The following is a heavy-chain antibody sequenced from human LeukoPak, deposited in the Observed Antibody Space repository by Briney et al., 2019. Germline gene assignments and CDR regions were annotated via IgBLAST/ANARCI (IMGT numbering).Heavy chain of an antibody. Sequence: PSETLSLTCAVYGGSFSGYYWSWIRQPPGKGLEWIGEINHSGSTNSNPSLKSRVTISVDTSKNQFSLKLSSVTAADTAVYYCARKEQWLPHDAFDIWGQGTMVTVSS. V-gene: IGHV4-34*01. J-gene: IGHJ3*02. D-gene: IGHD6-19*01. CDR3: ARKEQWLPHDAFDI. CDR2: INHSGST. CDR1: GGSFSGYY.